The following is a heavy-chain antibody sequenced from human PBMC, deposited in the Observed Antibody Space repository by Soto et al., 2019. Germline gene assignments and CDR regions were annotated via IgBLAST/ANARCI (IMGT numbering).Heavy chain of an antibody. CDR2: IKSKTDGGTT. D-gene: IGHD3-3*01. V-gene: IGHV3-15*01. J-gene: IGHJ3*02. CDR1: GFTFSIAW. CDR3: TASGFGEDAFDI. Sequence: GGSLRLSCAASGFTFSIAWMSWVRQAPGKGLEWVGRIKSKTDGGTTDYAAPVKGRFIISRDDSKNTLYLQMNSLKSEDTAVYYCTASGFGEDAFDIWGQGTMVTVSS.